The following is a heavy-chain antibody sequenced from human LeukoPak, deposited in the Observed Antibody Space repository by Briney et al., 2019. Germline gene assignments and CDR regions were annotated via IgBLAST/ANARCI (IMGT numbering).Heavy chain of an antibody. V-gene: IGHV3-53*01. J-gene: IGHJ6*03. CDR2: IYSGATT. CDR1: GFTVNNNY. CDR3: ARDRGAVTTGYYFYHMDV. Sequence: GGSLRLSCAASGFTVNNNYMSWVRQAPGKGLEWVSVIYSGATTYYADYVKGRFTISRDNSKNTLYLQMNSLRAEDTAVYYCARDRGAVTTGYYFYHMDVWGKGTTVAVSS. D-gene: IGHD3-16*01.